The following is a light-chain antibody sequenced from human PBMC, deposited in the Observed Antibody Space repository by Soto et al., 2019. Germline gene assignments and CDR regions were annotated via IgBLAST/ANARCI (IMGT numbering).Light chain of an antibody. CDR1: QSLLHSNGYNY. V-gene: IGKV2-28*01. Sequence: DIVMTQSPLALPVTPGEAASISCRSSQSLLHSNGYNYVDWYLQKPGQSPQLLIYLGFSRASGVDDRFSGSGSVTVFPLKSSRVEAGDVGVYYCMQSLEPPWTFGQGTKVDVK. CDR2: LGF. CDR3: MQSLEPPWT. J-gene: IGKJ1*01.